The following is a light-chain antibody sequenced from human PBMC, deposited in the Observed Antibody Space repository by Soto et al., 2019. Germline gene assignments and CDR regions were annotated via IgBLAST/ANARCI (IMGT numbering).Light chain of an antibody. CDR2: LNGDGSH. CDR3: QTWGAGIQV. CDR1: SGHSSYA. Sequence: QSLLTQSPSASASLGASVKLTCTLSSGHSSYAIAWHQQQPEKGPRYLMKLNGDGSHKKGAGIPDRFSGSSSGAERYLIISSLQSQDEADYYCQTWGAGIQVFGGATKLTVL. J-gene: IGLJ3*02. V-gene: IGLV4-69*01.